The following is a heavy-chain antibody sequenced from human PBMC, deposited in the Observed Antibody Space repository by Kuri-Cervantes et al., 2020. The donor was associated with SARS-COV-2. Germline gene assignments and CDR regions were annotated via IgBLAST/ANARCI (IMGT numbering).Heavy chain of an antibody. Sequence: GESLKISCAASGFTFSSYGMHWVRQAPGKGLEWVAVIWYDGSNKYYADSVKGRFTISRDNSKNTLYLQMNTLKTEDTAMFYCARDASYSGSYGSFQHWGQGTLVTVSS. CDR3: ARDASYSGSYGSFQH. V-gene: IGHV3-30*19. CDR2: IWYDGSNK. CDR1: GFTFSSYG. J-gene: IGHJ1*01. D-gene: IGHD1-26*01.